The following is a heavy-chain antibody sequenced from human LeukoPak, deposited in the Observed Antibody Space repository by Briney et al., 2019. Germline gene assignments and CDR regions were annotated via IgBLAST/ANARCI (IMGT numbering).Heavy chain of an antibody. CDR3: ARGFVVRYYDSSIYEFYGMDV. D-gene: IGHD3-22*01. CDR1: GGTFSSYA. CDR2: IIPILGTA. J-gene: IGHJ6*02. Sequence: ASVKVSCKASGGTFSSYAISWVRQAPGQGLEWMGGIIPILGTANYAQKFQGRVTITADESTSTAYMELSSLRSEDTAVYYCARGFVVRYYDSSIYEFYGMDVWGQGTTVTVSS. V-gene: IGHV1-69*13.